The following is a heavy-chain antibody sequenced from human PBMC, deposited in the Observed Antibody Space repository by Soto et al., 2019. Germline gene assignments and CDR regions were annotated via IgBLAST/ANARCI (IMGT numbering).Heavy chain of an antibody. Sequence: SETLSLTCTVSGGSITSSSYYWGWLRQPPGKGLEWIGSIYYSGSTYYNPSLKSRVTISINTSKNQFSLKLSSVTAADTAVYYCATYRKFFQIWGQGTKVTVSS. CDR2: IYYSGST. CDR3: ATYRKFFQI. CDR1: GGSITSSSYY. J-gene: IGHJ3*02. V-gene: IGHV4-39*01.